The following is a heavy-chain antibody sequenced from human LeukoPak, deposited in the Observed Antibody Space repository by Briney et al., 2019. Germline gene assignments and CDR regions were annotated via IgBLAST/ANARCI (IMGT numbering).Heavy chain of an antibody. V-gene: IGHV4-34*01. J-gene: IGHJ3*02. CDR2: INHSGST. D-gene: IGHD6-19*01. CDR1: GGSFSGYY. CDR3: ARDKNGAVAGRVDAFDI. Sequence: PSETLSLTCAVYGGSFSGYYWSWIRQPPGKGLEWIGEINHSGSTNYNPSLKSRVTISVDTSKNQFSLKLSSVTAADTAVYYCARDKNGAVAGRVDAFDIWGQGTMVTVSS.